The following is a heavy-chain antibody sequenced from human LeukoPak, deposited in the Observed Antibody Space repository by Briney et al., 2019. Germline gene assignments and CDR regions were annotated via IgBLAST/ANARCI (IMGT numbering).Heavy chain of an antibody. CDR3: ASEYSSSYDY. D-gene: IGHD6-13*01. CDR2: IYYSGST. CDR1: GGSISSSSYY. J-gene: IGHJ4*02. Sequence: SETLSLTCTVSGGSISSSSYYWGWIRQPPVKGLEWIGSIYYSGSTYYNPSLKSRVTISVDTSKNQFSLKLSSVTAADTAVYYCASEYSSSYDYWGQGTLVTVSS. V-gene: IGHV4-39*01.